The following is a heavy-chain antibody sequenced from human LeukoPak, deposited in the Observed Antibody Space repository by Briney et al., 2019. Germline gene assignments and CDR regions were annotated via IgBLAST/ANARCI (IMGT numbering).Heavy chain of an antibody. CDR3: ARDLNWNYALTLKTAAGTYNWFDP. D-gene: IGHD6-13*01. CDR1: GDSVSSNSAA. V-gene: IGHV6-1*01. CDR2: TYYTSKWYN. Sequence: PSQTLSLTCAISGDSVSSNSAAWHWIRQSPSRGLEWLGRTYYTSKWYNDYAVSVKSRITINPDTSKNQFSLQLNSVTPEDTAVYYCARDLNWNYALTLKTAAGTYNWFDPWGQGTLVTVSS. J-gene: IGHJ5*02.